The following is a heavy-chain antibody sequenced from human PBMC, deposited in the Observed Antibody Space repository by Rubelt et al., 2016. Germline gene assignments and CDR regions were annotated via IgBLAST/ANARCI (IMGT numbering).Heavy chain of an antibody. V-gene: IGHV4-4*02. Sequence: QVELQESGPGLVKASGTLSLTCAVSVGSISTNSWWSWVRQPPGKGLEWIGEVSHSGSTNYNPSLKSRVTISIDTSKNQFSLKQTTVTAADTAVYYCAGLGGTSWIYWYFDIGGRGTLFTVAS. CDR2: VSHSGST. J-gene: IGHJ2*01. CDR3: AGLGGTSWIYWYFDI. CDR1: VGSISTNSW. D-gene: IGHD6-13*01.